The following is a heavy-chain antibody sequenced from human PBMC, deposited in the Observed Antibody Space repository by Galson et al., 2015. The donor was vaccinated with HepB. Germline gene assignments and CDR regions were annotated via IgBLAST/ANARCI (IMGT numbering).Heavy chain of an antibody. D-gene: IGHD2-15*01. V-gene: IGHV1-2*06. CDR3: ARDLVVVAAKRARYNWFDP. CDR2: INPNSGGT. J-gene: IGHJ5*02. CDR1: GYTFTGYY. Sequence: SVKVSCKASGYTFTGYYMHWVRQAPGQGLEWMGRINPNSGGTNYAQKFQGRVTMTRDTSISTAYMELSRLRSDDTAVYYCARDLVVVAAKRARYNWFDPWGQGTLVTVSS.